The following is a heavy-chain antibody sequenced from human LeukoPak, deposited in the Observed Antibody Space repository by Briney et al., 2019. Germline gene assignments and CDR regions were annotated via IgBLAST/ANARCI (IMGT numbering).Heavy chain of an antibody. Sequence: GGSLRLSCATSGFIFSHHGMNWVRQAPGKGLEWVSGIRADAVTTYYADSVKGRFIISRDNSKNTLYLQMNSLRAEDTAVYYCAKDLRSGGSCYDYWGQGTLVTVSS. D-gene: IGHD2-15*01. CDR1: GFIFSHHG. V-gene: IGHV3-23*01. CDR3: AKDLRSGGSCYDY. J-gene: IGHJ4*02. CDR2: IRADAVTT.